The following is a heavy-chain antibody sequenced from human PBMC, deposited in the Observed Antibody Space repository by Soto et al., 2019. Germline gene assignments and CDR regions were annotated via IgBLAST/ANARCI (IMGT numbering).Heavy chain of an antibody. CDR3: AKNLYVGIPDH. J-gene: IGHJ5*02. V-gene: IGHV3-23*01. D-gene: IGHD7-27*01. CDR2: IVGSGSSA. Sequence: GGSLRLSCVASGFTFNNYAMSWVRQAPGKGLEWVSAIVGSGSSAFYTDSVKGRFTLSRDNSKNTLYLQMNSLRAEDTAIYFSAKNLYVGIPDHWGRGTLVTVSS. CDR1: GFTFNNYA.